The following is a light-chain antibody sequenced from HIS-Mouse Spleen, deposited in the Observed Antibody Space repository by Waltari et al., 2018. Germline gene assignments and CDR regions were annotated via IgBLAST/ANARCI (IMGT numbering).Light chain of an antibody. CDR1: ALPKQY. CDR3: QSADSSGTYV. V-gene: IGLV3-25*03. J-gene: IGLJ1*01. Sequence: SYELPQPPSVSVSPGQTARITCSGAALPKQYAYWYQQKPGQAPVLVIYKDSERPSGIPERFSGSSSGTTVTLTISGVQAEDEADYYCQSADSSGTYVFGTGTKVTVL. CDR2: KDS.